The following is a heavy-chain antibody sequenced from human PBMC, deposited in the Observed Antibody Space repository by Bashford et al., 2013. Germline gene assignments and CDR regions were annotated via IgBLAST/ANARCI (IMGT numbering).Heavy chain of an antibody. J-gene: IGHJ4*02. CDR3: DEKIVVAGPATFDF. D-gene: IGHD6-19*01. CDR2: INSDGSST. V-gene: IGHV3-74*01. Sequence: VRQAPGKGLVWVSRINSDGSSTRYADSVKGRFTISRDNAKNTLYMQMNSLRVEDTAVYYCDEKIVVAGPATFDFWGQGTLVTVSS.